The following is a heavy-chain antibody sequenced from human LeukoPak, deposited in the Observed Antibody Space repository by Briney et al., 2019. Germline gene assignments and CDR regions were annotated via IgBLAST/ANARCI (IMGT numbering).Heavy chain of an antibody. J-gene: IGHJ4*02. Sequence: PSETLSLTCTVSGGSISSYYWSWLRQPPGKGLEWIGYIYTSGSTNYNPSLKSRVTISVDTTKNQFSLKLSSVTAADTAVYYCARTDYDSSAFGYWGQGTLVTVSS. D-gene: IGHD3-22*01. CDR1: GGSISSYY. CDR3: ARTDYDSSAFGY. CDR2: IYTSGST. V-gene: IGHV4-4*09.